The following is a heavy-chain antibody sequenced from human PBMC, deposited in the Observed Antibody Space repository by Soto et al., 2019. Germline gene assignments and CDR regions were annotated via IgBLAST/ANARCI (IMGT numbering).Heavy chain of an antibody. J-gene: IGHJ6*02. V-gene: IGHV1-69*19. CDR1: AGTFSSYS. CDR3: ARGVVEVRAVGYYYYAMDA. CDR2: IIPMFGTA. D-gene: IGHD2-21*01. Sequence: QVQMLQSGAEVKKPGTSVKVSCKAAAGTFSSYSITWVRQAPGQGLEWMGGIIPMFGTANYAQKFQGRVTITADQSTRTAYMELTSLRSEDTAVYYCARGVVEVRAVGYYYYAMDAWGQGTTVTVSS.